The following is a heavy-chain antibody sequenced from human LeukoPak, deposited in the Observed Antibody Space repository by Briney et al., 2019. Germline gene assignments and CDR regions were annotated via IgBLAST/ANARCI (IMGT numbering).Heavy chain of an antibody. J-gene: IGHJ6*02. CDR3: ARDPYSSSWYYYYYGMDV. CDR2: IWYDGSNK. D-gene: IGHD6-13*01. CDR1: GFTFSSYG. V-gene: IGHV3-33*01. Sequence: GGSLRLSCATSGFTFSSYGMDWVRQAPGKGLEWVAFIWYDGSNKYYADSVKGRFTISRDNSKNTLYLQMNSLRAEDTAVYYCARDPYSSSWYYYYYGMDVWGQGTTVTVSS.